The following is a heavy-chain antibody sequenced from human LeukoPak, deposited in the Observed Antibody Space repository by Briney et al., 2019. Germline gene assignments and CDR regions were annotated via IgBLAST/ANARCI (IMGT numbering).Heavy chain of an antibody. D-gene: IGHD3-10*01. V-gene: IGHV4-34*01. Sequence: SETLSLTCAVYGGSFSGYYWSWIRQPPGKGLEWIGEINHSGSTNYNPSLKSRVTISVDTSKNQFSLKLSSVTAADTAVYYCARGDYYGSGLAQATNWFDPWGQGTLVTVSS. J-gene: IGHJ5*02. CDR2: INHSGST. CDR3: ARGDYYGSGLAQATNWFDP. CDR1: GGSFSGYY.